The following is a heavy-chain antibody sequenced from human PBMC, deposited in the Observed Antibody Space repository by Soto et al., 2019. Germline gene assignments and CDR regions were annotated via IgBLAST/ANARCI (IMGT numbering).Heavy chain of an antibody. V-gene: IGHV4-39*01. D-gene: IGHD3-3*01. J-gene: IGHJ5*02. CDR3: ARQDATMGYYAFWSGFPVAP. CDR2: IYYAGDT. CDR1: GGSISSSSYY. Sequence: SETLSLTCTVSGGSISSSSYYWGWIRQSPGKGLEWIGSIYYAGDTQYNPSLKSRVTLSVDRTNNQLSLKVTSVTDADTAVYYCARQDATMGYYAFWSGFPVAPWGQGTLVTVSS.